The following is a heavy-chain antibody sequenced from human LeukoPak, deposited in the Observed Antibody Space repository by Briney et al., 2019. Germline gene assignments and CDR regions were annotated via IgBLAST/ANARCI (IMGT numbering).Heavy chain of an antibody. Sequence: ASVKVSCKASGYTFTSYYMHWVRQAPGQGLEWMGIINPSGGSTSYAQKFQGRVTMTRDTSTSTVYMELSSLRAEDTAVYYCAKDLGPGTALDYWGQGTLVTVSS. D-gene: IGHD6-13*01. V-gene: IGHV1-46*01. CDR2: INPSGGST. CDR1: GYTFTSYY. CDR3: AKDLGPGTALDY. J-gene: IGHJ4*02.